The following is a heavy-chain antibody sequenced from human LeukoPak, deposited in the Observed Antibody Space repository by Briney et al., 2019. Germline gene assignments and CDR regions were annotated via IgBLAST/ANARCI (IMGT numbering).Heavy chain of an antibody. J-gene: IGHJ4*02. CDR3: ARQGVLTGYLDY. D-gene: IGHD3-9*01. CDR1: GFTFSSYS. Sequence: GGSLRLSCAASGFTFSSYSMNWVRQAPGKGLEWVANIKQDGSEKYYVDSVKGRFTISRDNAKNSLYLQMNSLRAEDTAVYYCARQGVLTGYLDYWGQGTLVTVSS. V-gene: IGHV3-7*01. CDR2: IKQDGSEK.